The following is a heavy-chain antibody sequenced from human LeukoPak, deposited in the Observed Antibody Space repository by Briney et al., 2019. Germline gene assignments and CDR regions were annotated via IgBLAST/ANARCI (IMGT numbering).Heavy chain of an antibody. V-gene: IGHV4-38-2*01. CDR2: IYHNGST. CDR1: GYSISSGYY. J-gene: IGHJ4*02. D-gene: IGHD3-3*01. CDR3: ARQDITIFGVVITAHFDY. Sequence: SETLSLTCAVSGYSISSGYYWGWIRQPPGKGLEGIGSIYHNGSTYYNPSLKSRVTISVDTSKNQFSLKLSSVTAADTAVYYCARQDITIFGVVITAHFDYWGQGTLVTVSS.